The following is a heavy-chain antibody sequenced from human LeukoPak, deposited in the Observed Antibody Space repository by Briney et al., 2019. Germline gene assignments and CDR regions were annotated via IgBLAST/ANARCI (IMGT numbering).Heavy chain of an antibody. Sequence: GASVKVSCKASGYTFTSYYMHWVRQAPGQGLEWMGIINPSGGSTSYAQRFQGRVTMTRDTSTSTVYMELSGLRSEDTAVYYCARDGVVVVPAAIPDYYYYYMDVWGKGTTVTVSS. CDR1: GYTFTSYY. V-gene: IGHV1-46*01. CDR2: INPSGGST. J-gene: IGHJ6*03. D-gene: IGHD2-2*01. CDR3: ARDGVVVVPAAIPDYYYYYMDV.